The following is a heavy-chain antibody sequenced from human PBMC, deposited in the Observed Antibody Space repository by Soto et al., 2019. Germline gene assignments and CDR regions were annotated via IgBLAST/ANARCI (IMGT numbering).Heavy chain of an antibody. D-gene: IGHD6-19*01. CDR1: GGPTSRSSYY. CDR3: ARKSDAVASKPPDY. Sequence: SETLSLTCTVSGGPTSRSSYYWGWIRQHPGKGLEWIGSIYNSGSTSYNPSLKSRVTISVDTSKNQLSLRLSSVTVADTAVYYCARKSDAVASKPPDYWGQGXXVTVS. J-gene: IGHJ4*02. V-gene: IGHV4-39*01. CDR2: IYNSGST.